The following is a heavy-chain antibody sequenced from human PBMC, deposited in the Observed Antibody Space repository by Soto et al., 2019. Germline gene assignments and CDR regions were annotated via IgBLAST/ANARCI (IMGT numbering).Heavy chain of an antibody. CDR1: AFTFNNFA. CDR3: VRGGGALAGTSWFDP. V-gene: IGHV3-30-3*01. CDR2: ISYDGTNK. D-gene: IGHD6-19*01. Sequence: QVQLVESGGGVVQPGRSLKLSCAASAFTFNNFAMHWVRQAPGKGLEWVTVISYDGTNKYYADSVKGRFTISRDNSRNTLYLQVNSLRADDTAVYYCVRGGGALAGTSWFDPWGQGTLVTVSS. J-gene: IGHJ5*02.